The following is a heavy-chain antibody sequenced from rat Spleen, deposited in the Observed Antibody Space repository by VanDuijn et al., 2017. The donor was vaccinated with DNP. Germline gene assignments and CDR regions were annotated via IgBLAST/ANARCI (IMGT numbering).Heavy chain of an antibody. CDR2: ISYDGGNT. V-gene: IGHV5-20*01. Sequence: EVQLVESGGGLVQPGRSLKLSCAASGFTFSDFYMAWVRQAPTKGLEWVASISYDGGNTYYRDSVRGRFTISRDNEKGTLYLQMDSLRSDDTATYYCAGRPPPTRGPFDYWGQGIMVTVSS. CDR1: GFTFSDFY. J-gene: IGHJ2*01. CDR3: AGRPPPTRGPFDY. D-gene: IGHD1-4*01.